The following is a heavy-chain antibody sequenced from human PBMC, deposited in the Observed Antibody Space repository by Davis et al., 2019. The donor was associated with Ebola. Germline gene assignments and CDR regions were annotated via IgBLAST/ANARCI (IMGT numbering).Heavy chain of an antibody. J-gene: IGHJ4*02. D-gene: IGHD3-22*01. V-gene: IGHV5-51*01. Sequence: KVSCKGSGYTFTSYWIAWVRQVPGKGLEWMGSIYPGDSDTRYSPSFEGQVTISVDRSISTAYLQWSSLKASDTAMYYCARLDYYDTSGYYKPFFYWGQGTLVTVSS. CDR1: GYTFTSYW. CDR2: IYPGDSDT. CDR3: ARLDYYDTSGYYKPFFY.